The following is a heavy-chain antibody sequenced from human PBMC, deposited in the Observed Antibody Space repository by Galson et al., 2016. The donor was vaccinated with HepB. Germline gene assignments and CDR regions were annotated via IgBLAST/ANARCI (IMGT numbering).Heavy chain of an antibody. CDR3: ARDNPALRAYSVVHVDF. CDR1: GYTFANFG. V-gene: IGHV1-18*01. CDR2: TSIYYGKT. Sequence: SVKVSCKASGYTFANFGISWVRQVPGRGLEWMGWTSIYYGKTESAAKFQDRVILTTDTATSTAYLEVRSLRSEDTAVYYCARDNPALRAYSVVHVDFWGQGTLVTVSA. D-gene: IGHD3-16*01. J-gene: IGHJ4*02.